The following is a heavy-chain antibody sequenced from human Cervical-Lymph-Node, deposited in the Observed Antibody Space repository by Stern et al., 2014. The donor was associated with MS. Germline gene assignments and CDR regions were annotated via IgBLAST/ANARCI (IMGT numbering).Heavy chain of an antibody. CDR2: ISWNSDII. CDR3: AKDMAENWYFDL. J-gene: IGHJ2*01. Sequence: EVKLMESGGGLVQPGRSLRLSCAASGFTFDDYALHWVRQAPGKGQARDSGISWNSDIIGYADSVKGRFTISRDSAKNSLYLQMNSLRAEDTALYYCAKDMAENWYFDLWGRGTLVTVSS. CDR1: GFTFDDYA. V-gene: IGHV3-9*01.